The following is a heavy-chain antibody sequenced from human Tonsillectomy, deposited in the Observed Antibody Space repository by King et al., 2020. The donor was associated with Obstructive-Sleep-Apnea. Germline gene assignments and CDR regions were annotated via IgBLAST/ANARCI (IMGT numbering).Heavy chain of an antibody. V-gene: IGHV3-43D*03. CDR2: ISWDGSGI. J-gene: IGHJ4*02. Sequence: VQLVESGGVVVQPGGSLRLSCAASGFTLDDYAMHWVRQAPGKGLEWVSLISWDGSGIFYGESVKGRFTSSRDNSKNSLYLQMNSLRAEDTALYYCARDSHPYSGSYYDYWGQGTLVTVSS. CDR3: ARDSHPYSGSYYDY. CDR1: GFTLDDYA. D-gene: IGHD1-26*01.